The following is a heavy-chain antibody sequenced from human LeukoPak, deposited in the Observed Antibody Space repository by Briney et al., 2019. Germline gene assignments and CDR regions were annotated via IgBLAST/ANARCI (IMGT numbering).Heavy chain of an antibody. Sequence: GGSLRLSCAASGFTFSGSAMHWVRQASGKGLEWVGRIRSKANSYATTYAASVKGRFTVSRDDSKNTAYLQMNSLKTEDTAVYFCVRSASGGYTASDYWGQGTPVTVSS. CDR2: IRSKANSYAT. CDR1: GFTFSGSA. D-gene: IGHD3-16*01. J-gene: IGHJ4*02. CDR3: VRSASGGYTASDY. V-gene: IGHV3-73*01.